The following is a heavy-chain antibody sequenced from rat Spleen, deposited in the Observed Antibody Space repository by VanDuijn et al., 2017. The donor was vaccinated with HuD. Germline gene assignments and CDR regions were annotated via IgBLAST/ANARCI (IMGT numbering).Heavy chain of an antibody. CDR2: ISSCGLNT. V-gene: IGHV5-25*01. CDR1: GFTFSDYY. J-gene: IGHJ3*01. CDR3: ARQGQLYGEKWFAY. D-gene: IGHD1-2*01. Sequence: EVQLVESGGGLVQPGRSLKLSCAASGFTFSDYYMAWVRQAPTKGLEWVASISSCGLNTYYRDSVKGRFTLSRDNAKSTLYLQMDSLTSEDTATYFCARQGQLYGEKWFAYWGQGTLVTVSS.